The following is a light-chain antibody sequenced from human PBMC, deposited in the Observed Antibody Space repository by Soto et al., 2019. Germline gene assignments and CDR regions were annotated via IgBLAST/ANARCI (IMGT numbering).Light chain of an antibody. V-gene: IGLV1-51*01. Sequence: QSVLTQPPSVSAAPGQKVPIPCSGSSSNIGNNYVSWYQQLPGTAPKLLIYDNNKRPSGIPDRFSGSKSGTSGTLDITGLQTGDEADYYCATWDGSLPAEVFGGGTKLTVL. J-gene: IGLJ2*01. CDR2: DNN. CDR3: ATWDGSLPAEV. CDR1: SSNIGNNY.